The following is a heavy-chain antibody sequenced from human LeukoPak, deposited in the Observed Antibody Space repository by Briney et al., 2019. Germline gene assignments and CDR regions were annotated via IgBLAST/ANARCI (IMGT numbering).Heavy chain of an antibody. D-gene: IGHD2-2*02. Sequence: GRSLRLSCAASGFTLSNYAMHWVRQAPGKGLEWVAVMWYDGSNQYYAASVKGRFTISRDNSKNTLYLQMNSLRAEDTAVYYCARGGQVVPAAISYWGQGTLVTVSS. CDR3: ARGGQVVPAAISY. J-gene: IGHJ4*02. CDR2: MWYDGSNQ. CDR1: GFTLSNYA. V-gene: IGHV3-33*01.